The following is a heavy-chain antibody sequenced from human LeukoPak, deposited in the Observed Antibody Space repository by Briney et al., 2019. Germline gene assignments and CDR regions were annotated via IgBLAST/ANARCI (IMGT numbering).Heavy chain of an antibody. J-gene: IGHJ5*02. V-gene: IGHV1-2*02. CDR1: GYTFTGYY. D-gene: IGHD3-10*01. CDR2: INPNSGGT. Sequence: ASVTVSCKASGYTFTGYYMHWVRQAPGQGLEWMGWINPNSGGTNYAQKLQGRVTMTTDTSTSTAYMELRSLRSDDTAVYYCARSYGSGQYNWFDPWGQGTLVTVSS. CDR3: ARSYGSGQYNWFDP.